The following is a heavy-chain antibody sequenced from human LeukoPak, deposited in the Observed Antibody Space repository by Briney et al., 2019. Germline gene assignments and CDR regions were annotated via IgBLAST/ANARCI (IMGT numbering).Heavy chain of an antibody. D-gene: IGHD3-22*01. CDR3: ARETYYYDSSGYYYYYFDY. Sequence: SETLSLTCAVSGGSLSNYYWSWIRQPPGRGLEWIGYIYYTGSTNYNPSLKSRVTISVDTSKNQFSLKLTSVTAADTAVYYCARETYYYDSSGYYYYYFDYWGQGTLVTVSS. CDR1: GGSLSNYY. J-gene: IGHJ4*02. CDR2: IYYTGST. V-gene: IGHV4-59*01.